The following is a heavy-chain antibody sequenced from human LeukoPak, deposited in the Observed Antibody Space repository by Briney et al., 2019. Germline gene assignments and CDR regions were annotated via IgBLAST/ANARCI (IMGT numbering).Heavy chain of an antibody. V-gene: IGHV4-59*01. D-gene: IGHD4-17*01. Sequence: SETLSLTCTVSGGSISSYYWSWIRQPPGKGLEWIGYIYYSGSTNYNPSLKSRVTISVDTSKNQFSLKLSSVTAADTAVYYCARDGDYGDYAFDYWGQGTLVTVSS. CDR2: IYYSGST. J-gene: IGHJ4*02. CDR1: GGSISSYY. CDR3: ARDGDYGDYAFDY.